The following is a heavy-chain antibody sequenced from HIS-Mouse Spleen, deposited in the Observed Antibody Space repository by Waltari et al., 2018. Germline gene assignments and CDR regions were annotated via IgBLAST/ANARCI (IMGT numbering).Heavy chain of an antibody. J-gene: IGHJ3*02. D-gene: IGHD1-26*01. CDR3: ARSPHVGAFDI. CDR1: GGSISSYY. V-gene: IGHV4-59*01. Sequence: QVQLQESGPGLVKPSETLSLTCTVSGGSISSYYWSWIRQPPGKGLEWIGYIYYSWSTNYNPSLKSRVTISVDTAKNQFSLKLSSVTAADTAVYYCARSPHVGAFDIWGQGTMVTVSS. CDR2: IYYSWST.